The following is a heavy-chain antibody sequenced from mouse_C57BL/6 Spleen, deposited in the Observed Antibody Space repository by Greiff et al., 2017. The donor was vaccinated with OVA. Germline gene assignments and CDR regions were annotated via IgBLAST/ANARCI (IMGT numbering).Heavy chain of an antibody. CDR2: IYWDDDK. CDR3: ARRAPVTTVVATDGYFDV. V-gene: IGHV8-12*01. Sequence: QVTLKESGPGILQSSQPLSLTCSFSGFSLSTSGMGVSWIRQPSGKGLEWLAHIYWDDDKRYNPSLTSRLTISKDTSRNQGVRKITSVDTADTATYYCARRAPVTTVVATDGYFDVWGTGTTVTVSS. J-gene: IGHJ1*03. CDR1: GFSLSTSGMG. D-gene: IGHD1-1*01.